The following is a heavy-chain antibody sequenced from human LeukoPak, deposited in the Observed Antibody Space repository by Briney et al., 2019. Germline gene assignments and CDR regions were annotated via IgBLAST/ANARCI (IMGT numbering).Heavy chain of an antibody. D-gene: IGHD1-26*01. V-gene: IGHV1-2*02. CDR2: INPNSGGT. J-gene: IGHJ4*02. CDR1: GYSFTNYD. Sequence: ASVKVSCKASGYSFTNYDINWVRQATGQGLEWMGWINPNSGGTNYAQKFQGRVTMTRDTSISTAYMELSRLRSDDTAVYYCARAVTVGATYYFDYWGQGTLVTVSS. CDR3: ARAVTVGATYYFDY.